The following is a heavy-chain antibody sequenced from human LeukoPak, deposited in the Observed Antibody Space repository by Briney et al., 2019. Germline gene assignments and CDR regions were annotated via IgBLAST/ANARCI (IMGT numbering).Heavy chain of an antibody. CDR3: ARDRTIFGVVIIQYFDY. CDR2: ISSSGSTI. J-gene: IGHJ4*02. CDR1: GFTFSSYE. D-gene: IGHD3-3*01. Sequence: PGGSLRLSCAASGFTFSSYEMNWVRQAPGKGLEWVSYISSSGSTIYYAGSVKGRFTISRDNAKNSLYLQMNSLRAEDTAVYYCARDRTIFGVVIIQYFDYWGQGTLVTVSS. V-gene: IGHV3-48*03.